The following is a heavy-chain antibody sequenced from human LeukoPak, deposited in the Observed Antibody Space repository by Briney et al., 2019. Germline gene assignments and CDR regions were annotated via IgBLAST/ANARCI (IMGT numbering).Heavy chain of an antibody. CDR1: GFSFSTYW. D-gene: IGHD6-13*01. CDR2: IDSDGITI. CDR3: AKETWRIAAAGTTFDY. J-gene: IGHJ4*02. V-gene: IGHV3-74*03. Sequence: GGSLRLSCAASGFSFSTYWMHWVRQAPGEGLVWLSHIDSDGITITYADSVRGRFTISRDNAKNTLYLQMNSLRAEDTAVYYCAKETWRIAAAGTTFDYWGQGTLVTVSS.